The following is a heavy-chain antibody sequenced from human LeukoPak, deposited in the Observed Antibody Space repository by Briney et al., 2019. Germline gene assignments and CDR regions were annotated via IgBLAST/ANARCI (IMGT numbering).Heavy chain of an antibody. Sequence: PSETLSLTCTVSGGSISNYYWSWVRQPPGKGLEWLASIYSSGSTHSNPSLKSRVSISIDTSKNQFSLKLYSVTASDAAIYYCARHLSGTTMAHYFDFWGQGTLVTVSS. CDR1: GGSISNYY. V-gene: IGHV4-59*05. CDR3: ARHLSGTTMAHYFDF. D-gene: IGHD1-1*01. J-gene: IGHJ4*02. CDR2: IYSSGST.